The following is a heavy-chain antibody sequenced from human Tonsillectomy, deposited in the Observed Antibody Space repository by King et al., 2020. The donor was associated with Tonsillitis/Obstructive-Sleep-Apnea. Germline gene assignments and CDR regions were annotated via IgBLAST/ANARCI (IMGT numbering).Heavy chain of an antibody. D-gene: IGHD3-10*01. J-gene: IGHJ4*02. Sequence: VQLVESGGGLVQPGGSLNLSCAVSGFTFMGASMYRVRQASGEGLVWVGCITTKANSYVTACAAAVKGRFTISRDDSKNTAYLQMNSLKTEETAVYYCTSPYYYGSGSSGDWGQGTLVTVSS. CDR1: GFTFMGAS. CDR2: ITTKANSYVT. CDR3: TSPYYYGSGSSGD. V-gene: IGHV3-73*02.